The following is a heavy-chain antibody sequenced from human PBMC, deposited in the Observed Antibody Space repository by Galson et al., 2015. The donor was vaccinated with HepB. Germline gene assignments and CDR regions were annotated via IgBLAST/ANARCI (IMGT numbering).Heavy chain of an antibody. V-gene: IGHV3-23*01. CDR3: AKDSPSRIAVAGTSRVY. CDR2: ISGSGGST. CDR1: GFTFSSYA. J-gene: IGHJ4*02. D-gene: IGHD6-19*01. Sequence: SLRLSCAASGFTFSSYAMSWVRQAPGKGLERVSAISGSGGSTYYADSVKGRFTISRDNSKNTLYLQMNSLRAEDTAVYYCAKDSPSRIAVAGTSRVYWGQGTLVTVSS.